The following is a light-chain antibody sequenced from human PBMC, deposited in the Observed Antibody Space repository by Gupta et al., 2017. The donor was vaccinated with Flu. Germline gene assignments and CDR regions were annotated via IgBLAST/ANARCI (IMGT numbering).Light chain of an antibody. CDR1: ESVSNN. Sequence: RATLSGRASESVSNNLAWFQQKHGQAPRLLIFGASFRGTGVPDRFSGSGSGTEFTLTISGLQAEDVAVYYCQQYHNCPRTFGQGTRVDIK. V-gene: IGKV3-15*01. J-gene: IGKJ1*01. CDR2: GAS. CDR3: QQYHNCPRT.